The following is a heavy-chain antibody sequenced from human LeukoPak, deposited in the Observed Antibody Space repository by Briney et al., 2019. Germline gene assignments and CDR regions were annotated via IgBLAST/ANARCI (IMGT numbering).Heavy chain of an antibody. CDR1: GFTFSRFW. D-gene: IGHD5-12*01. CDR3: ARDGTYTDYDPDFDI. Sequence: GGPLRLSCAASGFTFSRFWMSWVRQAPGKGLEWVANIKQDGSEKYYVDSVKGRFTISRDNAKNTLYLQMNSLRAEDTAVFYCARDGTYTDYDPDFDIWGQGTLVTVSS. CDR2: IKQDGSEK. V-gene: IGHV3-7*04. J-gene: IGHJ4*02.